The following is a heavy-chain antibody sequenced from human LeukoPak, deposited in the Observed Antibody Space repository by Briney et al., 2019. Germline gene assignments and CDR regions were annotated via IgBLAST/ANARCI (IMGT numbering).Heavy chain of an antibody. Sequence: GGSLRLSCATSGFTFNSHWMHWVRQAPGKGLVWVTRISPDGSDTYYADSVKGRFTISRDDAENTLYLQMSSLRAEDTAMYYCTRGLAGFYGFFDFWGQGALVTVSS. J-gene: IGHJ4*02. CDR1: GFTFNSHW. CDR2: ISPDGSDT. V-gene: IGHV3-74*01. D-gene: IGHD3-9*01. CDR3: TRGLAGFYGFFDF.